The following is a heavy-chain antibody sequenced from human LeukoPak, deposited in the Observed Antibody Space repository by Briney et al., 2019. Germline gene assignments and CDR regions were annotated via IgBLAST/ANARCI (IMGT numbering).Heavy chain of an antibody. Sequence: GGSLRLSCAASGFTFSSYGMSWVRQAPGRGLEWVSAISGSGGSTYYADSVKGRFIISRDNSKNTLYLQMNSLRADDTAVYYCARSIGYCSGGSCYYFDYWGQGTLVTVSS. CDR1: GFTFSSYG. CDR2: ISGSGGST. CDR3: ARSIGYCSGGSCYYFDY. D-gene: IGHD2-15*01. J-gene: IGHJ4*02. V-gene: IGHV3-23*01.